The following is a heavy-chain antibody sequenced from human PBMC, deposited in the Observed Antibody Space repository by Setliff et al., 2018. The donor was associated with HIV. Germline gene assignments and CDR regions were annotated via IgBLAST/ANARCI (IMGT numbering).Heavy chain of an antibody. CDR2: IFYSGST. CDR1: GGSITSSTYY. D-gene: IGHD3-22*01. V-gene: IGHV4-39*07. Sequence: SETLSLTCTVSGGSITSSTYYWDWIRQPPGKGLVWIGSIFYSGSTYYNPSVKSRVTISIDTSKNQFSLRLSSVTAADTAVYYCARDHKYYYDSSGLDYWGQGTLVTVSS. CDR3: ARDHKYYYDSSGLDY. J-gene: IGHJ4*02.